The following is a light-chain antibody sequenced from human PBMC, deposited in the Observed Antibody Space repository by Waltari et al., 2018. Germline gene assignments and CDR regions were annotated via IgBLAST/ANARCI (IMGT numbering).Light chain of an antibody. CDR3: QQRSNWPPIT. Sequence: EIVLTQSPATLSLSPGERATLSCRASQSVSSYLAWYQQKPGQAPRLLIYDASNRATGIPARVSGSGSGTDFTLTISSLEPEDFAFYYCQQRSNWPPITFGQGTRLEIK. CDR1: QSVSSY. V-gene: IGKV3-11*01. J-gene: IGKJ5*01. CDR2: DAS.